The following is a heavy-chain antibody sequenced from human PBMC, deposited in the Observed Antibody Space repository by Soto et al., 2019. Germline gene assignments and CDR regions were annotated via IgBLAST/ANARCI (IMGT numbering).Heavy chain of an antibody. V-gene: IGHV4-31*03. Sequence: PSETLSLTCTVSGGSISSGGYYFIWIRQHPGKGLEWIGYIYYSGSTYYNPSLKSRVTISVDTSKNQFSLKLSSVTAADTAVYYCARVDSSGYFGGYYYGMDVWGQGTTVTVSS. CDR1: GGSISSGGYY. CDR3: ARVDSSGYFGGYYYGMDV. CDR2: IYYSGST. D-gene: IGHD3-22*01. J-gene: IGHJ6*02.